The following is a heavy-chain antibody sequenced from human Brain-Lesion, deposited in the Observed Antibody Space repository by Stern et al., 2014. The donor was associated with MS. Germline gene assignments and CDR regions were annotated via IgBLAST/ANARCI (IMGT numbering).Heavy chain of an antibody. V-gene: IGHV4-4*02. Sequence: VQLVESGPGLVKPSGTLSLTCAVSGASISNTQWWTWVRPSPGKGLEWIGEIYQGGSTHYNPSLRSRVTISVDRSKNSFSLKLNSVTAADTAVYYCARDPRRGGLSGYYHGMDVWGQGTTVTVSS. CDR2: IYQGGST. CDR3: ARDPRRGGLSGYYHGMDV. J-gene: IGHJ6*02. D-gene: IGHD3-10*01. CDR1: GASISNTQW.